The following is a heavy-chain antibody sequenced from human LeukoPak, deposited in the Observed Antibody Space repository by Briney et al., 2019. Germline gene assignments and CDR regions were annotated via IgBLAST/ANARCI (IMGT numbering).Heavy chain of an antibody. CDR3: ARLMYSSSYDAFDI. Sequence: GESLRLSCAASGFIFDTCPMSWVRQAPGKGLEWVSVIYSGGSTYYADSVKGRFTISRDNSKNTLYLQMNSLRAEDTAVYYCARLMYSSSYDAFDIWGQGTMVTVSS. J-gene: IGHJ3*02. CDR1: GFIFDTCP. V-gene: IGHV3-66*04. CDR2: IYSGGST. D-gene: IGHD6-13*01.